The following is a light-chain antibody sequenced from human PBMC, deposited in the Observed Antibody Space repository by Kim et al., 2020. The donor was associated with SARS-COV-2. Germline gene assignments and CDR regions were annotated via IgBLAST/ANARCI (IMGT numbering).Light chain of an antibody. V-gene: IGLV2-11*01. J-gene: IGLJ2*01. CDR2: DVN. CDR3: CSYAGTYGGL. Sequence: GQSVTISCTGTSSDVGGYDYVSWYQHHPNKAPKLIFYDVNKRPSGVPDRFSGSKSGNTASLTISGLRAEDEADYYCCSYAGTYGGLFGGGTQLTVL. CDR1: SSDVGGYDY.